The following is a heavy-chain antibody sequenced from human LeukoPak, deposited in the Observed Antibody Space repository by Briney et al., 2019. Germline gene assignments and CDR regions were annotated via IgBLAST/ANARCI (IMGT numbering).Heavy chain of an antibody. CDR3: ATEVGQWLVRT. D-gene: IGHD6-19*01. CDR2: IYHSGST. Sequence: PSETLSLTCAVSGYSISSGYYWGWIRQPPGKGLEWIGSIYHSGSTYYNPSLKSRVTISVDTSKNQFSLKLRSVTAADTAVYYCATEVGQWLVRTWGQGTLVTVS. J-gene: IGHJ5*02. V-gene: IGHV4-38-2*01. CDR1: GYSISSGYY.